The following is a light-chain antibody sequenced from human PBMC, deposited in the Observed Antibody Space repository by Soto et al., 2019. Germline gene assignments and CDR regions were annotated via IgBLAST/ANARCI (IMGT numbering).Light chain of an antibody. CDR1: SSDVGGYDF. Sequence: LPQPASVSVSPGQSITISCTGTSSDVGGYDFVSWYQQHAGRAPKLLIYEVSRRPSGVSNRFSGSKSGNTASLTISGLQAEDEADYYCSSYRGYYTRVFGTGTKGTVL. CDR3: SSYRGYYTRV. CDR2: EVS. J-gene: IGLJ1*01. V-gene: IGLV2-14*01.